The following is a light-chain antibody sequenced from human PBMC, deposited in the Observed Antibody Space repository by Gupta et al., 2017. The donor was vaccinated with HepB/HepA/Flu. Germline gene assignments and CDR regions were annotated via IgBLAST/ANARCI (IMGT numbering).Light chain of an antibody. CDR1: NSDIGGYNY. CDR2: SVS. V-gene: IGLV2-14*03. J-gene: IGLJ1*01. CDR3: TSYTSSITYV. Sequence: SALTQPASVSGSPGPSITIPCTGTNSDIGGYNYVSWYQQHPGKAPKLIIYSVSDRPSGVSNRFSGSKSGNTASLTISGLQAEDEADYYCTSYTSSITYVFGTGTRVTVL.